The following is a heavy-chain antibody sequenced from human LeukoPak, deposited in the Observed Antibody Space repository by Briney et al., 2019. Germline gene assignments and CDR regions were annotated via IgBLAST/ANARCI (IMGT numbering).Heavy chain of an antibody. D-gene: IGHD3-16*01. V-gene: IGHV3-23*01. CDR1: GFTFISYA. J-gene: IGHJ4*02. Sequence: GSLSLSCPASGFTFISYAMSWVRQAPAKGLQWVSAISGTGDTTYSAGSVKGRFTISRDNSKNTLYLHMKSLGAEDTAVYYCAKDRDLYDCETMDYWGQGTLVTVSS. CDR3: AKDRDLYDCETMDY. CDR2: ISGTGDTT.